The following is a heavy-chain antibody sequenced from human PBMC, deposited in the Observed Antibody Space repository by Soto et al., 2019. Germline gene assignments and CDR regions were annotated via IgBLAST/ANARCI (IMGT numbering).Heavy chain of an antibody. CDR3: VRGPNYGLRTDFFDP. CDR1: GFTFSSYW. J-gene: IGHJ5*02. CDR2: IKQDGRNK. D-gene: IGHD3-10*01. Sequence: EVQLVESGGGLVQPGGSLRLSCVASGFTFSSYWMAWVRQIPGKGLEWVASIKQDGRNKYYVDSVKGRFTISRDDTKNSLYLQKNSLRDDDTARYYCVRGPNYGLRTDFFDPWGQGTLVTVSS. V-gene: IGHV3-7*01.